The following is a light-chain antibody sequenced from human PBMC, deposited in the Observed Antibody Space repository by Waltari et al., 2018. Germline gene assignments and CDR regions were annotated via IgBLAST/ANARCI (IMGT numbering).Light chain of an antibody. CDR3: QTGGHGTWV. Sequence: QLVLTQSPSASASLGASVKLTCTLSSGHSSNIVAWHQQQPEKGPRYLMKVNSDGSHSKGDEIPGRFSGSSSGAGRYLTISSRQSEDEADYYCQTGGHGTWVFGGGTKLTVL. CDR2: VNSDGSH. V-gene: IGLV4-69*01. CDR1: SGHSSNI. J-gene: IGLJ3*02.